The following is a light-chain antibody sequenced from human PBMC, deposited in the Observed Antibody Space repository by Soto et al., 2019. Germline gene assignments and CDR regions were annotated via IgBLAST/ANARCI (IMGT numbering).Light chain of an antibody. V-gene: IGKV3D-15*01. CDR3: QQYNNWPPIT. Sequence: EVVLTQSPGTLSLSPGERATLSCRASQSVHFNYLAWYQQKPGQAPRLLIYGASTRATGIPARFSGSGSGTEFTLSISSLQSEDSAVYYCQQYNNWPPITFGQGTRLEIK. CDR2: GAS. CDR1: QSVHFNY. J-gene: IGKJ5*01.